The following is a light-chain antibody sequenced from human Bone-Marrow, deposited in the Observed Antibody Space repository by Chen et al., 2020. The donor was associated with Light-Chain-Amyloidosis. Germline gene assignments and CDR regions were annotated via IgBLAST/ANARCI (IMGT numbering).Light chain of an antibody. CDR3: SSYTITNTLV. J-gene: IGLJ1*01. CDR2: EVP. CDR1: SSDVGGDKH. V-gene: IGLV2-14*01. Sequence: QSALTQPASVSGSPGQSITISCTGTSSDVGGDKHVSWYQQHPDKAPKLMIYEVPNRPSWVPDRFSGSKTDDTASLTISGLQTEDEADYFCSSYTITNTLVFGSGTRVNVL.